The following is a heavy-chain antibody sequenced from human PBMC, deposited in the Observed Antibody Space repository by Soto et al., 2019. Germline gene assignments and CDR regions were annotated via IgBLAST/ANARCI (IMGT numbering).Heavy chain of an antibody. CDR2: INHSGGT. CDR1: GGSFSGYY. Sequence: QVQLQQWGAGLLKPSETLSLTCAVYGGSFSGYYWTWIRQAPGQGLEWIGEINHSGGTNYNSSLNSRVTISVDTSKTQFSLMVYSVTAADTAVYYCAGDRQFYHFWSGYQNEGPDRMDVWGQGTTVIVSS. CDR3: AGDRQFYHFWSGYQNEGPDRMDV. V-gene: IGHV4-34*02. J-gene: IGHJ6*02. D-gene: IGHD3-3*02.